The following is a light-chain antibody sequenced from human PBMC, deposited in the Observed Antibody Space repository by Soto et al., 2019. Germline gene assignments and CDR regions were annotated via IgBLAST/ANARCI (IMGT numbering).Light chain of an antibody. Sequence: QSALTQPASVSGSPVQSITISCTGTSNDVGGYNLVSWFQQHPGKAPKLMISEVNKRPSGVSNRFSGSKSANTASLTISGLQAEDEADYYCCSHVGGSSPQWVFGGGTKVTVL. CDR3: CSHVGGSSPQWV. V-gene: IGLV2-23*02. CDR1: SNDVGGYNL. CDR2: EVN. J-gene: IGLJ3*02.